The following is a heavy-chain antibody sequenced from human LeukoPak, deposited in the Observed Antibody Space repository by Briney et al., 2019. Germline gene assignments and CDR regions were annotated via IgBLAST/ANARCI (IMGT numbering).Heavy chain of an antibody. CDR1: GGTFSSYA. CDR2: IIPIFGTA. D-gene: IGHD3-9*01. CDR3: ASRDRPYYDILTGYPY. V-gene: IGHV1-69*13. Sequence: SVRVSCKASGGTFSSYAISWVRQAPGQGLEWMGGIIPIFGTANYAQKFQGRVTITADESTSTAYMELSSLRSEDTAVYYCASRDRPYYDILTGYPYWGQGTLVTVSS. J-gene: IGHJ4*02.